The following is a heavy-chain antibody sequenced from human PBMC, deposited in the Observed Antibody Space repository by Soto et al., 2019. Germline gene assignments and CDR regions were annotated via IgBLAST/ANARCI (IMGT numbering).Heavy chain of an antibody. CDR2: INPSGGST. D-gene: IGHD3-10*01. V-gene: IGHV1-46*01. CDR1: GYTFTSYY. Sequence: QVQLVQSGAEVKKPGASVKVSCKASGYTFTSYYIHWVRQAPGQGLEWMGIINPSGGSTSYAQKFQGRVTMTRDTSTSTVYMELSSLRSEDTAVYYCARDFYPGLRVRGYFDYWGQGTLVTVSS. J-gene: IGHJ4*02. CDR3: ARDFYPGLRVRGYFDY.